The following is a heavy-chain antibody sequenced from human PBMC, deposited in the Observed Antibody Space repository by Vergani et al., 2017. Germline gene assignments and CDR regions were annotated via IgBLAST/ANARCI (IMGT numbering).Heavy chain of an antibody. CDR1: GYTFTSYD. CDR3: ARDLEPYGMDV. D-gene: IGHD3-3*01. V-gene: IGHV1-8*01. CDR2: MNPNSGNT. J-gene: IGHJ6*02. Sequence: QVQLVQSGAEVKKPGASVKVSCKASGYTFTSYDINWVRQATGQGLEWMGWMNPNSGNTGYAQKFQGRVTMTTDTSTSTAYMELRSLRSDDTAVYYCARDLEPYGMDVWGQGTTVTVSS.